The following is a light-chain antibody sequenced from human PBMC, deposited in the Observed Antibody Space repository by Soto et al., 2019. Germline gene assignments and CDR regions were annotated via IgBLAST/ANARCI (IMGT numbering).Light chain of an antibody. V-gene: IGKV1-33*01. CDR2: DAS. J-gene: IGKJ4*01. CDR3: QQPVSHPLS. Sequence: DIQMTQSPSSLSASIGDRITITCQASGDITQYLHWYHHKSQRAPKLLIYDASNLNTGFPARVSGSGFGTHFISNISSLQPDDAGTYSCQQPVSHPLSSGGGTRLQTK. CDR1: GDITQY.